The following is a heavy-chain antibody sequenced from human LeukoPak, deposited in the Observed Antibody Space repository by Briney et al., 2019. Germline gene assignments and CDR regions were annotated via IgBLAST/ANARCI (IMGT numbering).Heavy chain of an antibody. CDR2: ISYDGSNK. CDR3: ARDWSPPSYFGGPLFWSGYYGC. V-gene: IGHV3-30-3*01. Sequence: GGSLRLSCAASGFTFSSYAMHWVRQAPGKGLEWVAVISYDGSNKYYADSVKGRFTISRDNSKNTLYLQMNSLRAEDTAVYYCARDWSPPSYFGGPLFWSGYYGCWGQGTLVTVSS. CDR1: GFTFSSYA. D-gene: IGHD3-3*01. J-gene: IGHJ4*02.